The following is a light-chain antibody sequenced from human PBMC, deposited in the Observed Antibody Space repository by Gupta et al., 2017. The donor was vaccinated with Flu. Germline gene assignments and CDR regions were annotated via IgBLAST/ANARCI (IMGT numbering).Light chain of an antibody. CDR1: KLGDKY. CDR3: QAWDTNTAV. CDR2: DHT. J-gene: IGLJ3*02. V-gene: IGLV3-1*01. Sequence: SYELTQPPSVSVSPGQTARIACSGDKLGDKYVYWYQQKPGQSPVLVVDDHTKRPSGLLERFSGSNSGATATLTISGTQAMDEADYYSQAWDTNTAVFGGGTKLTVL.